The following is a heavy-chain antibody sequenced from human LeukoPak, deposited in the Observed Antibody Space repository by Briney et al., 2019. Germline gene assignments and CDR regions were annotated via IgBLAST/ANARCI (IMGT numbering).Heavy chain of an antibody. Sequence: SVKVSCKASGGTFSSYAISWVRQAPGQGLEWMGGIIPIFGTANYAQKFQGRVAITADESTSTAYMELSSLRSEDTAVYYCARERCSSTSCLYYFDYWGQGTLVTVSS. CDR1: GGTFSSYA. V-gene: IGHV1-69*13. CDR3: ARERCSSTSCLYYFDY. J-gene: IGHJ4*02. D-gene: IGHD2-2*01. CDR2: IIPIFGTA.